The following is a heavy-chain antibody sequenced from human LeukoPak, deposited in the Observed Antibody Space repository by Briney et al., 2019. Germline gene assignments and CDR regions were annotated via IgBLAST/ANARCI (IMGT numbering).Heavy chain of an antibody. J-gene: IGHJ3*02. CDR1: GYTFTGYY. D-gene: IGHD3-22*01. CDR2: INPNSGGT. V-gene: IGHV1-2*02. Sequence: ASVKVSCKASGYTFTGYYMHWVRQAPGQGLEWMGWINPNSGGTNYAQKFRGRVTMTRDTSISTAYMELSRLRSDDTAVFYCARYDSIVNAFDIWGQGTMVTVSS. CDR3: ARYDSIVNAFDI.